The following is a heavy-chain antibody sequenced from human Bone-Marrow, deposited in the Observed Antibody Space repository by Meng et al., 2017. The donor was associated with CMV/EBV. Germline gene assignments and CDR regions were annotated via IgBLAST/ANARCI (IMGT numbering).Heavy chain of an antibody. CDR2: INPNSGGT. CDR3: ARGGDDCSSTTCYYY. V-gene: IGHV1-2*02. J-gene: IGHJ4*02. CDR1: GYTFTGYY. Sequence: ASVKVSCKASGYTFTGYYMRWVRQAPGQGLEWMGWINPNSGGTNYAQKFQGRVTMTRDTSINTAYMELSRLRSDDTAVYYCARGGDDCSSTTCYYYWGQGTLVTVSS. D-gene: IGHD2-2*01.